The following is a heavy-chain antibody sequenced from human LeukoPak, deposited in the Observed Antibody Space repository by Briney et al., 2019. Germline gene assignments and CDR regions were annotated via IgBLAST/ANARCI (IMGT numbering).Heavy chain of an antibody. J-gene: IGHJ4*02. Sequence: KPGGSLRLSCAASGFTFSDYYMSWIRQAPGKGLEWVSYISSSSSYTNYADSVKGRFTISRDNAKNSLYLQMNSLRAEDTAVYYCARDPYCSSTSCYGPMGYYFDYWGQGTLVTVSS. D-gene: IGHD2-2*01. CDR3: ARDPYCSSTSCYGPMGYYFDY. CDR2: ISSSSSYT. CDR1: GFTFSDYY. V-gene: IGHV3-11*05.